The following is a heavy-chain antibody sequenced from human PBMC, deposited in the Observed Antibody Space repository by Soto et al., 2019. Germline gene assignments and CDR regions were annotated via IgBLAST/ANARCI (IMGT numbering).Heavy chain of an antibody. CDR2: ISYDGSNK. J-gene: IGHJ6*02. V-gene: IGHV3-30*18. CDR3: AKFLPFGELLLDYYYGMDV. D-gene: IGHD3-10*01. Sequence: GGSLRLSCAASGFTFSSYGMHWVRQAPGKGLEWVAVISYDGSNKYYADSVKGRFTISRDNSKNTLYLQMNSLRAEDTAVYYCAKFLPFGELLLDYYYGMDVWGQGTTVTVSS. CDR1: GFTFSSYG.